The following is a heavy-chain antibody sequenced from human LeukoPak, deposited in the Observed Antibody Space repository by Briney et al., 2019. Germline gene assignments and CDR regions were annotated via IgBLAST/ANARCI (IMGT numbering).Heavy chain of an antibody. D-gene: IGHD1-26*01. J-gene: IGHJ4*02. CDR3: ASSGSYRFDY. V-gene: IGHV3-23*01. CDR1: GFTFSSSA. Sequence: GGSLRLSCAASGFTFSSSAMSWVRQVPGKGLEWVSGISSSGGSTNYADSVRGRFTISRDNSKNTLYVQMNSLRDEDTAVYYCASSGSYRFDYWGQGTLVTVSS. CDR2: ISSSGGST.